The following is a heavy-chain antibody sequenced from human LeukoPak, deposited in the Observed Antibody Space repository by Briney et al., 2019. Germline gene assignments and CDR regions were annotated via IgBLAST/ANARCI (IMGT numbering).Heavy chain of an antibody. CDR2: IKLDGSEK. D-gene: IGHD2-15*01. J-gene: IGHJ3*02. CDR3: ARARPDGSGGSWPDAFDI. CDR1: GFTFGKYW. Sequence: GGSLRLSCVASGFTFGKYWMSWVRQAPGKGLKWVAHIKLDGSEKNYVDSVKGRFTISRDNTKNSLYLQMNSLRAEDTAVFYCARARPDGSGGSWPDAFDIWGQGTMVTVSS. V-gene: IGHV3-7*01.